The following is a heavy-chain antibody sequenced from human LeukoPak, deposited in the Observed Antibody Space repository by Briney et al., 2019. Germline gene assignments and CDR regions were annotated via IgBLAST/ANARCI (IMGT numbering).Heavy chain of an antibody. J-gene: IGHJ6*02. V-gene: IGHV1-8*01. Sequence: GASVKVSCKASGYTFTSYDINWVRQATGQGLEWMGWMNPNSGNTGYAQKFQGRVTMTRNTSISTAYMELSSLRSEDTAVCYCACYGYSYGYFYGMDVWGQGTTVTVSS. D-gene: IGHD5-18*01. CDR2: MNPNSGNT. CDR3: ACYGYSYGYFYGMDV. CDR1: GYTFTSYD.